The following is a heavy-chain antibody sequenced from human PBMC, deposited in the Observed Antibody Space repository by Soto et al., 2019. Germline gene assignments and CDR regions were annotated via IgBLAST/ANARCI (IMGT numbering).Heavy chain of an antibody. Sequence: ASVKVSCKASGYTFTSYGISWVRQAPGQGLEWMGWISAYNGNTNYAQKLQGRVTMTTGTSTSTAYMELRSLRSDDTAVYYCARVHFLNDFWSGPSGYWGQGTLVTVSS. CDR2: ISAYNGNT. V-gene: IGHV1-18*01. CDR1: GYTFTSYG. J-gene: IGHJ4*02. D-gene: IGHD3-3*01. CDR3: ARVHFLNDFWSGPSGY.